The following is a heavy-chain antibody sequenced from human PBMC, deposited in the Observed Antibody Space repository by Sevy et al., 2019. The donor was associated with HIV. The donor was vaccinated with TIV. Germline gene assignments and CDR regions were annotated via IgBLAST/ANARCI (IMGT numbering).Heavy chain of an antibody. Sequence: ASVKVSCKASGYTFTGYYMHWVRQAPGQGLEWMGRLNPNRGGTNYAQKFQGRVTMTRDTSISTAYMELSRLRSDDTAVYYCARNLEGADFWSGYYVYSWGQGTLVTVSS. CDR2: LNPNRGGT. J-gene: IGHJ5*02. CDR1: GYTFTGYY. V-gene: IGHV1-2*06. CDR3: ARNLEGADFWSGYYVYS. D-gene: IGHD3-3*01.